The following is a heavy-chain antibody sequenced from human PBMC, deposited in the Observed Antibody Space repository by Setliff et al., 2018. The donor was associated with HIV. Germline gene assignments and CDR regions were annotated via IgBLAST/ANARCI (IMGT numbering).Heavy chain of an antibody. J-gene: IGHJ4*02. Sequence: TLSLTCTVSGGSISSGNSHWSWIRQPAVKGLEWIGHIYTSGNTNYNPSLKSRVTISIDTSKNQFSLKLTSVTAADTAVYSCAREDALTQQFDSWGQGTLVTVSS. CDR1: GGSISSGNSH. D-gene: IGHD6-13*01. V-gene: IGHV4-61*09. CDR2: IYTSGNT. CDR3: AREDALTQQFDS.